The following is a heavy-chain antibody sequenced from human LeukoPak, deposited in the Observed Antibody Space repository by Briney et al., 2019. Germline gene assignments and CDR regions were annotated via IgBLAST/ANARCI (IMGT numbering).Heavy chain of an antibody. CDR3: ARDRYHYDSSGYRYFDL. J-gene: IGHJ2*01. D-gene: IGHD3-22*01. CDR1: GGSFSGYF. Sequence: SETLSLTCAVYGGSFSGYFWNWIRQPPGKGLEWIGEINHSGSTNYNPSLKSRVTMSVDTSKNQFSLKLSSVTAADTAVYYCARDRYHYDSSGYRYFDLWGRGTLVTVSS. CDR2: INHSGST. V-gene: IGHV4-34*01.